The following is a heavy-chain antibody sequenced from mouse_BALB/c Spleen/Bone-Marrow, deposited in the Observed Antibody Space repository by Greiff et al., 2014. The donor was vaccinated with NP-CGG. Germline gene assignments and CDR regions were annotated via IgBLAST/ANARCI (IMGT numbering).Heavy chain of an antibody. CDR1: GYTFTNYW. CDR3: ARGGNYGY. CDR2: IFPGIGTT. V-gene: IGHV1S132*01. D-gene: IGHD2-1*01. Sequence: VQLQQSGAELVKPGASVKLSCKTSGYTFTNYWIQWVKQRPGQGLGWIGEIFPGIGTTYYNEKFKGKATLTTDTSSSTAYMQLSSLTSEDSAVYFCARGGNYGYWGQGTTLTVSS. J-gene: IGHJ2*01.